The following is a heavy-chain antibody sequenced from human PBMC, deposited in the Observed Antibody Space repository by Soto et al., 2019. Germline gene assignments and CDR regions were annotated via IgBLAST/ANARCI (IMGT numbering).Heavy chain of an antibody. CDR3: ARDPRSAAPLIRYYYCGMDV. V-gene: IGHV3-30-3*01. CDR1: GFTFSSYA. D-gene: IGHD2-2*01. Sequence: GGSLRLSCAASGFTFSSYAMHWVRQAPGKGLEWVAVISYDGSNKYYADSVKGRFTISRDNSKNTLYLQMNSLRAEDTAVYYCARDPRSAAPLIRYYYCGMDVWGQGTTVTVSS. J-gene: IGHJ6*02. CDR2: ISYDGSNK.